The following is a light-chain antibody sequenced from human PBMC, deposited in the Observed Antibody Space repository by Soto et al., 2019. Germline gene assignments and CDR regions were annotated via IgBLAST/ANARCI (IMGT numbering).Light chain of an antibody. CDR1: SSDIGAYDH. CDR2: SVS. J-gene: IGLJ1*01. Sequence: QSALTQPASVSGSPGQSITISCSGTSSDIGAYDHVAWFQQFPGKTPKLVIYSVSNRPSGVSYRFSGSKSGHTASLPISGLQADDEAAYYCTSYTVSRSYVSRPGTTVTVL. V-gene: IGLV2-14*01. CDR3: TSYTVSRSYV.